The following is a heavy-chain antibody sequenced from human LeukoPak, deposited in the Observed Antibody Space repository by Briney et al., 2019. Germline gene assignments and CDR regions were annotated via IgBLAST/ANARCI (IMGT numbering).Heavy chain of an antibody. CDR1: GGSISSGGYY. Sequence: SETLSLTCTVSGGSISSGGYYWSWIRQPPGKGLEWIGYIYHSGSTCYNPSLKSRVTISVDRSKNQFSLKLSSVTAADTAVYYCARDSSSSGYWGQGTLVTVSS. J-gene: IGHJ4*02. V-gene: IGHV4-30-2*01. D-gene: IGHD6-6*01. CDR2: IYHSGST. CDR3: ARDSSSSGY.